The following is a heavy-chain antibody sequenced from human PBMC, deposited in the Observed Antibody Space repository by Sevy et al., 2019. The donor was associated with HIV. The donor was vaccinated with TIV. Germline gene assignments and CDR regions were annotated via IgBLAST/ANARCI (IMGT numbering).Heavy chain of an antibody. Sequence: SETLSLTCAVYGGSFSGYYWSWIRQPPGKGLEWIGEINHSGSTNYNPSLKSRVTISVDTSKNQFSLKLSSVTAADTAVYYCARGPVLVSGYPLWGQGTLVTVSS. CDR3: ARGPVLVSGYPL. V-gene: IGHV4-34*01. J-gene: IGHJ4*02. D-gene: IGHD3-22*01. CDR1: GGSFSGYY. CDR2: INHSGST.